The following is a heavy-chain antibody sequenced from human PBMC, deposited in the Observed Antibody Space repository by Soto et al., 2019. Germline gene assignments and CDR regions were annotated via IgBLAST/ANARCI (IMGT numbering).Heavy chain of an antibody. Sequence: EVQLLESGGGGVQPGGSLRLYSAASGFTFSSYVMSWVRQAPGKGLEWVSAISGSGGITYYADSVKGRFPISRANSKNKLYLQMNGLRAQDTAVYYCAKDALVGSSWSYYFDYWGQGTLVTVSS. CDR2: ISGSGGIT. J-gene: IGHJ4*02. CDR3: AKDALVGSSWSYYFDY. D-gene: IGHD6-13*01. CDR1: GFTFSSYV. V-gene: IGHV3-23*01.